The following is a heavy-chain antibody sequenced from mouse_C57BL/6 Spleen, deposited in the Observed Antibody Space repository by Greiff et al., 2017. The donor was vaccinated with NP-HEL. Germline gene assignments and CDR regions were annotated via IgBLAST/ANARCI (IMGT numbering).Heavy chain of an antibody. V-gene: IGHV1-58*01. Sequence: VQLKESGAELVRPGSSVKMSCKTSGYTFTSYGINWVKQRPGQGLEWIGYIYIGNGYTEYNEKFKGKATLTSDTSSSTAYMQLSSLTSEDSAIYFCARSDYYGSSYSWFAYWGQGTLVTVSA. CDR2: IYIGNGYT. J-gene: IGHJ3*01. D-gene: IGHD1-1*01. CDR1: GYTFTSYG. CDR3: ARSDYYGSSYSWFAY.